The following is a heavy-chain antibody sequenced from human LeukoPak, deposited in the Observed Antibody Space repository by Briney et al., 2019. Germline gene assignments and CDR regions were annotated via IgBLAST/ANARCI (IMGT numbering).Heavy chain of an antibody. CDR3: ARDGGTVTRNVPYDY. Sequence: ASVKVSCKASGYTFTSYAMHWVRQAPGQRLEWMGWINAGNGNTKYSQKFQGRVTITADESTSTAYMELSSLRSEDTAVYYCARDGGTVTRNVPYDYWGQGTLVTVSS. J-gene: IGHJ4*02. V-gene: IGHV1-3*01. CDR1: GYTFTSYA. D-gene: IGHD4-17*01. CDR2: INAGNGNT.